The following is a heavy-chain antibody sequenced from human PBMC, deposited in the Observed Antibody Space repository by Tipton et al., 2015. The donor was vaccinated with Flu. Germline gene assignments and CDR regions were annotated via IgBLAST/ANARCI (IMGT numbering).Heavy chain of an antibody. D-gene: IGHD3-22*01. J-gene: IGHJ4*02. CDR2: INPNSGGT. V-gene: IGHV1-2*06. Sequence: QLVQSGAEVRKPGASVKVSCKASGYTFTGYYMHWVRQAPGQGLEWMGRINPNSGGTNYAQKFQGRVTMTRDTSISTAYMELSRLRSDDPAVYYCARPTGDSSGYYLDYWGQGTLVPVSS. CDR1: GYTFTGYY. CDR3: ARPTGDSSGYYLDY.